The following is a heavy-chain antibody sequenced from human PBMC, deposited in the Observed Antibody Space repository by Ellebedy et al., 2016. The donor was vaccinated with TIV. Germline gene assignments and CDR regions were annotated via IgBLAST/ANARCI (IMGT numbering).Heavy chain of an antibody. D-gene: IGHD5-18*01. J-gene: IGHJ4*02. V-gene: IGHV3-30*18. CDR2: ISYDGSKK. Sequence: PGGSLRLSCETSGFMFSTYAMHWVRQAPGKGLDWVAVISYDGSKKYYADSVKGRFTISRDDSKNTLYLKMTSLRAEDTAVYYCAKTSDTYGYWGTNYWGQGTLVTVSS. CDR3: AKTSDTYGYWGTNY. CDR1: GFMFSTYA.